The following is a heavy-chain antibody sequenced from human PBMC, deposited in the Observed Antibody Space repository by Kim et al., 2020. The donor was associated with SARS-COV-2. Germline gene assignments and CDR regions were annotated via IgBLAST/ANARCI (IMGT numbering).Heavy chain of an antibody. D-gene: IGHD2-21*01. V-gene: IGHV3-74*01. CDR3: ARDRGIVSHDWYFDL. J-gene: IGHJ2*01. Sequence: ADSVGVRFTISRDNGNNTVYLQINSLTSDDTGFYYCARDRGIVSHDWYFDLWGRGTLVTVSS.